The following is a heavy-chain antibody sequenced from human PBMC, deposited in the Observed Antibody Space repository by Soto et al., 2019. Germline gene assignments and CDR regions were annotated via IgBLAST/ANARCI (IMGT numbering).Heavy chain of an antibody. CDR3: ARDVLSSGYYQPYPEAFDI. J-gene: IGHJ3*02. V-gene: IGHV3-53*01. CDR2: IYSGGST. Sequence: GGSLRLSCAASGFTVSSNYMSWVRQAPGKGLEWVSVIYSGGSTYYADSVKGRFTISRDNSKNTLYLQMNSLRAEDTAVYYCARDVLSSGYYQPYPEAFDIWGQGTMVTVSS. CDR1: GFTVSSNY. D-gene: IGHD3-22*01.